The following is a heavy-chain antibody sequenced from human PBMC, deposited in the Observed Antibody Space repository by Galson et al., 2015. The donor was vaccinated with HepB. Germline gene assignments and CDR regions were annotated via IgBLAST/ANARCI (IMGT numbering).Heavy chain of an antibody. CDR3: ARESCGGDCYWEDYYYYGMDV. J-gene: IGHJ6*02. CDR2: ISPSVGST. CDR1: GYTFSNYY. D-gene: IGHD2-21*02. V-gene: IGHV1-46*01. Sequence: SVKVSCKASGYTFSNYYIHWVRQAPGQGLEWMAVISPSVGSTTYAQKFQGRVTSTRDTSTSTVYMELSSLRSEDTAVYYCARESCGGDCYWEDYYYYGMDVWGQGTTVTVSS.